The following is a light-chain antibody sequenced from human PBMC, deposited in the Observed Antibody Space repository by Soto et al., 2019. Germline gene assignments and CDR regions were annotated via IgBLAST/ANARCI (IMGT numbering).Light chain of an antibody. CDR2: LKSDGSH. CDR1: SGHTNYA. CDR3: QTWGTDIYV. J-gene: IGLJ1*01. V-gene: IGLV4-69*01. Sequence: QPVLTQSPSASASVGASVKLTCTLSSGHTNYAIAWHQQQPEKGPRHLMKLKSDGSHIKGDGIPDRFSGSSSGAERHLTISSLQSEDEADYYCQTWGTDIYVFGAGTKVTVL.